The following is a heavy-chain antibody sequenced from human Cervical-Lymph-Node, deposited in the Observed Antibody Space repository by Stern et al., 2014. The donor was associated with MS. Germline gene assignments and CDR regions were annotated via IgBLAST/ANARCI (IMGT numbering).Heavy chain of an antibody. D-gene: IGHD1-20*01. CDR1: GFTFTAYG. J-gene: IGHJ5*02. Sequence: VQLVESGGGVVQPGRSLRLSCAASGFTFTAYGMPWVRNAPGTGLEREAVIFADGTLKFYGDSVKGRFTISRDNSKNTLFLQMNSLRAEDTAVYYCAKGDNWRRLNPWGQGTLVTVSS. CDR3: AKGDNWRRLNP. CDR2: IFADGTLK. V-gene: IGHV3-30*18.